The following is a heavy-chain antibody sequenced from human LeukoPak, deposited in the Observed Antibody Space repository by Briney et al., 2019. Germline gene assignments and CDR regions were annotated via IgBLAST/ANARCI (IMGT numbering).Heavy chain of an antibody. J-gene: IGHJ4*02. CDR1: GLPIADFA. Sequence: GGSLRLSCVASGLPIADFAMHWVRQAPGKGLEWVSLISGDGVSTFYADSVKGRFSISRDNSKNSLSLEMDSLRTEDTAMYYCARESGKFDYWGQGTLVAVSS. CDR3: ARESGKFDY. CDR2: ISGDGVST. V-gene: IGHV3-43*02.